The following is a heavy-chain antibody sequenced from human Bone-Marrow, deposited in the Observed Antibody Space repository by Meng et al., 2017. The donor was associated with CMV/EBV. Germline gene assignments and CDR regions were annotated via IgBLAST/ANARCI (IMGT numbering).Heavy chain of an antibody. V-gene: IGHV3-7*01. D-gene: IGHD5-12*01. Sequence: GGSLRLSCAASGFTFSNAWMSWVRQAPGKGLEWVANIKQDGYEKYSVDSVRGRFTISRDNAKNSLYLQMNSLRAEDTAVYYCARATSHIVAIYYFDYWGQGTRVTVSS. CDR2: IKQDGYEK. J-gene: IGHJ4*02. CDR1: GFTFSNAW. CDR3: ARATSHIVAIYYFDY.